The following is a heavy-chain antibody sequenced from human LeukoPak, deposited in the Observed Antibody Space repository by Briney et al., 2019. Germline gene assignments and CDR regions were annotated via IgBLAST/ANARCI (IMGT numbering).Heavy chain of an antibody. V-gene: IGHV4-31*03. CDR1: GGSISSGGYY. CDR2: IYYSGST. Sequence: SQTLSLTYTVSGGSISSGGYYWSSIRQHPGKGLEWIGYIYYSGSTYYNPSLKSRVTISVDTSKNQFSLKLSSVTAADTAVYYCASGGLSGEDYWGQGTLVTVSS. D-gene: IGHD1-14*01. J-gene: IGHJ4*02. CDR3: ASGGLSGEDY.